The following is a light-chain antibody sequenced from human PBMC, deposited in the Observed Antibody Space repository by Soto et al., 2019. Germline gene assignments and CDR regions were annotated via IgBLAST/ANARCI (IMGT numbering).Light chain of an antibody. CDR2: AAS. V-gene: IGKV1-39*01. J-gene: IGKJ1*01. CDR1: QSISTY. CDR3: QQSYSNSQT. Sequence: IHMSASVCTLATSIGDRVTITCRASQSISTYLNWYQQKPGKAPKLLIYAASTLKSGVPSRFSGSGSGTDFTLTISSLQPEDFATYYCQQSYSNSQTFGQGTKVDIK.